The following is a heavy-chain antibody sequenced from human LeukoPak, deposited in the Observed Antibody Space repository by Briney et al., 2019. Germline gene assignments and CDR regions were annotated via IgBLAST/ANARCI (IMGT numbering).Heavy chain of an antibody. Sequence: GGSLRLSCAASGFTFSSYSMNWVRQAPGKGPEWVSSISSSSSYIYYADSVKGRFTISRDNAKNSLYLQMNSLRAEDTAVYYCARDPYSSSSAWFDPWGQGTLVTVSS. D-gene: IGHD6-6*01. CDR2: ISSSSSYI. CDR1: GFTFSSYS. CDR3: ARDPYSSSSAWFDP. J-gene: IGHJ5*02. V-gene: IGHV3-21*01.